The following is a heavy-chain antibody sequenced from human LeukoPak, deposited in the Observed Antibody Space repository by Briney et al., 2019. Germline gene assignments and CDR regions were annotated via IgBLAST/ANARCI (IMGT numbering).Heavy chain of an antibody. CDR2: ISGYNGNT. CDR1: GYTFTGNG. V-gene: IGHV1-18*01. Sequence: ASVKVSCKASGYTFTGNGITWVRQAPGQGLEWMGWISGYNGNTNYAQKLQGRVTMTTDTSTSTAYMELRSLRSDDTAVYYRASQTDYGGNSEGYWGQGTLVTVSS. D-gene: IGHD4-23*01. J-gene: IGHJ4*02. CDR3: ASQTDYGGNSEGY.